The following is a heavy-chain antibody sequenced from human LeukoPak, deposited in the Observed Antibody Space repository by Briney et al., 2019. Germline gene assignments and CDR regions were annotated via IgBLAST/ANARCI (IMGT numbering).Heavy chain of an antibody. J-gene: IGHJ4*02. CDR3: AREGGDLRWKNRFDF. CDR2: TSSDGSSK. Sequence: PGGSLRLSCAASKFTFSTFAMHWVRQAPGKGLEWVAPTSSDGSSKYYTDSVKGRFTISRDNSKNTLYLQMNSLRAEDTAVYYCAREGGDLRWKNRFDFWGQGTLVTVSS. CDR1: KFTFSTFA. V-gene: IGHV3-30-3*01. D-gene: IGHD4-23*01.